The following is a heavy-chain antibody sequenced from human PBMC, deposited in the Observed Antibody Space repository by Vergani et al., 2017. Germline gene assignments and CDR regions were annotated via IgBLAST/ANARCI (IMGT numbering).Heavy chain of an antibody. V-gene: IGHV3-15*01. CDR2: IKSKTDGGTT. CDR1: GFTFSNAW. D-gene: IGHD4-17*01. Sequence: EVQLVESGGGLVKPGGSLRLSCAASGFTFSNAWMSWVRQAPGKGLEWVGRIKSKTDGGTTDYAAPVKGRFTISRDDSKNTLYLQMNSLKTEDTAVYYCAKDGWGYGDSSYKNDYWGQGTLVTVSS. CDR3: AKDGWGYGDSSYKNDY. J-gene: IGHJ4*02.